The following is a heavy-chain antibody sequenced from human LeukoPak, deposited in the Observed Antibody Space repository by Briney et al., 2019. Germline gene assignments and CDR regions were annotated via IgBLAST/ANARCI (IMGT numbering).Heavy chain of an antibody. CDR1: GFTFSSYA. CDR3: AKGLPSFDY. J-gene: IGHJ4*02. V-gene: IGHV3-23*01. CDR2: VGGSGGST. Sequence: GGSLRLSCAASGFTFSSYAMSWVRQAPGKGLEWVSGVGGSGGSTYYADSVEGRFTISRDNSKNTLYLQMNSLRAEDTAVYYCAKGLPSFDYWGQGTLVTVSS.